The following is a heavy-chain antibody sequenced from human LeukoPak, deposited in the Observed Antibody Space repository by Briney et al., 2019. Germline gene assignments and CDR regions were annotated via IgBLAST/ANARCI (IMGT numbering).Heavy chain of an antibody. V-gene: IGHV4-59*01. CDR1: GGSISSFY. Sequence: SETLSLTCTVSGGSISSFYWSWIRQPPGKALEWIGYIYYSGSTTYNPSLKSRVTISLDTSKNQVSLKPTSVTAADTAVYYCAKSKSGTTVYAFDVWGQGTMVTVFS. J-gene: IGHJ3*01. D-gene: IGHD1-1*01. CDR3: AKSKSGTTVYAFDV. CDR2: IYYSGST.